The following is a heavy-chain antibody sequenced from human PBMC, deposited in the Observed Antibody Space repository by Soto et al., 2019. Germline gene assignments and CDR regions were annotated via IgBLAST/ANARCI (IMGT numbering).Heavy chain of an antibody. CDR1: GGTFSSYA. J-gene: IGHJ6*02. Sequence: QVQLVQSGAEVKKPGSSVKVSCKASGGTFSSYAISWVRQAPGQGLEWMGGIIPIFGTANYAQKFQGRVTITADEFTSTACMELSILISEDTAVYYCAKHLSVGEDTYGMDVWGQGTTVTVSS. D-gene: IGHD2-15*01. CDR3: AKHLSVGEDTYGMDV. CDR2: IIPIFGTA. V-gene: IGHV1-69*12.